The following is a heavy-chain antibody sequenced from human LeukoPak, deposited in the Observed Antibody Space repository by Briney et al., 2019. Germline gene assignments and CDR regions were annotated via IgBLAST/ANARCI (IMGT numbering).Heavy chain of an antibody. J-gene: IGHJ6*03. D-gene: IGHD3-16*01. CDR3: ARVMIRNYYYYYYMDV. CDR1: GGSISSYY. Sequence: SETLSLPCTVSGGSISSYYWSWIRQPPGKELEWMGYIYYSGSTNYNPSLKSRVTISIDTSKNQFSLKLRSVAAADTAVYYCARVMIRNYYYYYYMDVWGKGTTVTVSS. CDR2: IYYSGST. V-gene: IGHV4-59*12.